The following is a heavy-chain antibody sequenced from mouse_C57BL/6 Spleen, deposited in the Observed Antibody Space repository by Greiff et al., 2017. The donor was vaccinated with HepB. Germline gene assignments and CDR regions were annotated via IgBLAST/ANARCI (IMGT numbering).Heavy chain of an antibody. CDR3: ARVDGYSCFAY. D-gene: IGHD2-3*01. CDR1: GYSITSGYY. Sequence: VQLKESGPGLVKPSQSLSLTCSVTGYSITSGYYWNWIRQFPGNKLEWMGYISYDGSNNYNPSLKNRISITRDTSKNQFFLKLNSVSTEDTATYYCARVDGYSCFAYWGQGTLVTVSA. V-gene: IGHV3-6*01. CDR2: ISYDGSN. J-gene: IGHJ3*01.